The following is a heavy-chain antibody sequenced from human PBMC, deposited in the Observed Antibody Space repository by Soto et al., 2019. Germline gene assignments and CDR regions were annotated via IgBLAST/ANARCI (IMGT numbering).Heavy chain of an antibody. D-gene: IGHD3-3*01. CDR1: GFTFSSSA. CDR2: ISGSGVTT. CDR3: ASGGDFWSGSKTWGY. Sequence: EVQLLESGGGLVQPGGSLRLSCAASGFTFSSSAMSWVRQAPGKGLQWVSTISGSGVTTYYADSVEGRFTISRDNSKNTVYLQMNSLRAEDTAVYYCASGGDFWSGSKTWGYWGQGTLVTVSS. V-gene: IGHV3-23*01. J-gene: IGHJ4*02.